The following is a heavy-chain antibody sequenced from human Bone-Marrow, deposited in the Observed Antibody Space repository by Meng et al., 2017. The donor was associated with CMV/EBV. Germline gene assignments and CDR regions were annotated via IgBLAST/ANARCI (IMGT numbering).Heavy chain of an antibody. V-gene: IGHV3-30*04. CDR1: GFSFSSYA. Sequence: QVQVVESGGGVVQPGGSLRLSCAASGFSFSSYAMHWVRQAPGKGLEWVAVVSYDGSTNYTADSVKGRFSISRDNSKNTLYLLLNRLRPEDTAFYYCVRCEPGTPGNWGQGTLVTVSS. J-gene: IGHJ4*02. D-gene: IGHD1/OR15-1a*01. CDR2: VSYDGSTN. CDR3: VRCEPGTPGN.